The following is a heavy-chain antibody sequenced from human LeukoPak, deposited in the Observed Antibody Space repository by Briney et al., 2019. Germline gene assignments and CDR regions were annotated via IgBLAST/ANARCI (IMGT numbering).Heavy chain of an antibody. CDR3: ARGDSSGYLLDY. J-gene: IGHJ4*02. V-gene: IGHV3-48*04. Sequence: QTGGSLRLSCAASGFFFSDYSMTWVRQAPGKGLEWVSNIRGSGAGSGTGMYYADSVKGRFTISRDNAKNSLYLQMNSLRAEDTAVYYCARGDSSGYLLDYWGQGTLVTVSS. D-gene: IGHD3-22*01. CDR2: IRGSGAGSGTGM. CDR1: GFFFSDYS.